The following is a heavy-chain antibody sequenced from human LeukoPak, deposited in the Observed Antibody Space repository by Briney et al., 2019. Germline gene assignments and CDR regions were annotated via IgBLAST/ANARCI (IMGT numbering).Heavy chain of an antibody. CDR1: GFTLSSYA. J-gene: IGHJ4*02. Sequence: GGSLRLSCAASGFTLSSYAMSWVRQAPEKGLEWVSTISGSGGSTYYADSVKGRFTISRDNSKNTLYLQINSLRAEDTAVFYCAKGMMGPYDYWGQGTLVTVSS. V-gene: IGHV3-23*01. CDR2: ISGSGGST. D-gene: IGHD1-26*01. CDR3: AKGMMGPYDY.